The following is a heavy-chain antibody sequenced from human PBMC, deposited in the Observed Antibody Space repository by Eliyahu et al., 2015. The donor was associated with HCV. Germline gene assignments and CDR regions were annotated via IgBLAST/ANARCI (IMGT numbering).Heavy chain of an antibody. V-gene: IGHV4-59*01. CDR1: GGSISSYY. Sequence: GGSISSYYWSWIRQPPGKGLEWIGYIYYSGSTNYNPSLKSRVTISVDTSKNQFSLKLSSVTAADTAVYYCARVGSSWYSGPQHFDYWGQGTLVTVSS. J-gene: IGHJ4*02. CDR2: IYYSGST. CDR3: ARVGSSWYSGPQHFDY. D-gene: IGHD6-13*01.